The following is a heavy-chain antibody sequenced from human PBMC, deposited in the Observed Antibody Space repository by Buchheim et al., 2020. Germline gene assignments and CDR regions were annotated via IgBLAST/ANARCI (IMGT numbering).Heavy chain of an antibody. CDR2: ISSSGSTI. CDR3: ARERYYDILTGYYTAYYMDV. CDR1: GFTFSDYY. V-gene: IGHV3-11*01. Sequence: QVQLVESGGGLVKPGGSLRLSCAASGFTFSDYYMSWIRQAPGKGLEWVSYISSSGSTIYYADSVKGRFTIPRHNANNSLSLQMNSLRAEDTAVYYCARERYYDILTGYYTAYYMDVWGKGTT. J-gene: IGHJ6*03. D-gene: IGHD3-9*01.